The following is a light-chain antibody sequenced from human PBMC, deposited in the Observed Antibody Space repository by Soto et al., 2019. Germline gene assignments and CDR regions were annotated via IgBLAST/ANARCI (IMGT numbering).Light chain of an antibody. J-gene: IGKJ4*01. CDR1: QSISSSY. V-gene: IGKV3-20*01. CDR2: GAS. CDR3: QQYGSSPFT. Sequence: DIVLTQSPGTLSLSPGERATLSCRASQSISSSYLAWFQQKPGQSPRLLIYGASSRPTGITDRFSGSGSGTDFTLAISRLEPEDFALYYCQQYGSSPFTLGGGTKVDIK.